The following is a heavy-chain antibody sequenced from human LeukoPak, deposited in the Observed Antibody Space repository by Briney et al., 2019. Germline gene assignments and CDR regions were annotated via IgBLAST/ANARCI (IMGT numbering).Heavy chain of an antibody. D-gene: IGHD5-12*01. CDR3: ARDLKGYSGYDFGY. CDR2: ISYDGSNK. CDR1: GFTFSSYG. Sequence: GGSLRLSCAASGFTFSSYGMHWVRQAPGKGLEWVAVISYDGSNKYYADSVKGRFTISRDNSKNTLYLQMNSLRAEDTAVYYCARDLKGYSGYDFGYWGQGTLVTVSS. J-gene: IGHJ4*02. V-gene: IGHV3-30*03.